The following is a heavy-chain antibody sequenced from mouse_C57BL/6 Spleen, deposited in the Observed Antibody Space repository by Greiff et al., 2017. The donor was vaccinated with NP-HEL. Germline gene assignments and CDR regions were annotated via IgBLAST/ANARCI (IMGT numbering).Heavy chain of an antibody. CDR3: ASSGRYFDY. CDR2: INPNNGGT. Sequence: VQLQQSGPELVKPGASVKISCKASGYTFTDYYMNWVKQSHGKSLEWIGDINPNNGGTSYNQKIKGKATLTVDKSSSTAYMELRSLTSEDSSVYYCASSGRYFDYWGQGTTLTVSS. D-gene: IGHD6-1*01. V-gene: IGHV1-26*01. J-gene: IGHJ2*01. CDR1: GYTFTDYY.